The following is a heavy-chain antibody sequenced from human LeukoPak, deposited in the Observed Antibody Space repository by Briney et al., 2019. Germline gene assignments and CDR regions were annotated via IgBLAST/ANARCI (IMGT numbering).Heavy chain of an antibody. CDR3: ARADILTGYPVHDAFDI. CDR2: IYYSGST. Sequence: PSQTLSLTCTVSGGSISSAGYYWSWIRQHPGKGLEWLGYIYYSGSTYYNPSLKSRVTISVDTSKNQFSLKLSSVTAADTAVYYCARADILTGYPVHDAFDIWGQGTMVTVSS. D-gene: IGHD3-9*01. J-gene: IGHJ3*02. V-gene: IGHV4-31*03. CDR1: GGSISSAGYY.